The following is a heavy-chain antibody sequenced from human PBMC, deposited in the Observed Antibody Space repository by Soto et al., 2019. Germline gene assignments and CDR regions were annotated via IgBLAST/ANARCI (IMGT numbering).Heavy chain of an antibody. CDR3: ARRHFSSTWPSYLAY. CDR2: IHYSGST. Sequence: SETLSLTCTVSGGSISSNSYYWGWIRQPPGKGLEWIGCIHYSGSTYYNPSLRSRVTSSVDTSKNQFSLKVSSVTAADTAVYYCARRHFSSTWPSYLAYCGQGTLVTVS. CDR1: GGSISSNSYY. D-gene: IGHD6-13*01. J-gene: IGHJ4*02. V-gene: IGHV4-39*01.